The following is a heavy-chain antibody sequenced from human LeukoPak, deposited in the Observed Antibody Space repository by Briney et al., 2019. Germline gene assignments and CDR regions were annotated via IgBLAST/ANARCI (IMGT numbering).Heavy chain of an antibody. D-gene: IGHD3-22*01. CDR1: GYTFTSYG. V-gene: IGHV1-3*01. Sequence: ASVKVSCKASGYTFTSYGISWVRQAPGQRLEWMGWINAGNGNTKYSQNFQGRVTITRDTSASIAYMELSSLRSEDTAVYYCASAWMYYYDSSSYYFDYWGQGTLVTVSS. CDR2: INAGNGNT. J-gene: IGHJ4*02. CDR3: ASAWMYYYDSSSYYFDY.